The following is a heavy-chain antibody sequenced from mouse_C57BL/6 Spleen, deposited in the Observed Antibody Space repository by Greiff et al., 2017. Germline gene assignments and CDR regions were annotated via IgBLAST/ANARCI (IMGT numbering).Heavy chain of an antibody. J-gene: IGHJ2*02. V-gene: IGHV1-18*01. CDR3: ASAGAYYYWDY. Sequence: VQLQQSGPELVKPGASVKIPCKASGYTFPDYNMDWVTQSHGKSLEWIGDINPNNGGTIYNQKFKGKATLTVDKSSHTAYMELSCLTAEDTAVYYCASAGAYYYWDYWGQGTSRTVSS. D-gene: IGHD6-5*01. CDR2: INPNNGGT. CDR1: GYTFPDYN.